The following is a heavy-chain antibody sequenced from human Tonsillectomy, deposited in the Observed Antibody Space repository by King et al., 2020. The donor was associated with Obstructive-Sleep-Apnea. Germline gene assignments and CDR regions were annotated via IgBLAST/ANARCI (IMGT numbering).Heavy chain of an antibody. CDR3: ARDRECPSSTSCYGDYYYYGMDV. D-gene: IGHD2-2*01. CDR2: IKQDGSEK. V-gene: IGHV3-7*01. J-gene: IGHJ6*02. Sequence: VQLVESGGGLVQPGGSLRLFCAASGFTFSSYWMSWVRQAPGKGLEWVANIKQDGSEKYYVDSVKGRFTISRDNAKNSLYLQMNSLRAEDTAVYYCARDRECPSSTSCYGDYYYYGMDVWGQGTTVTVSS. CDR1: GFTFSSYW.